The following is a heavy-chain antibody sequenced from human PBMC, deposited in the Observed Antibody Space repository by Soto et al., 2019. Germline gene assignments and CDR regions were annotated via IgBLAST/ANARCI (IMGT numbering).Heavy chain of an antibody. Sequence: EVQLLESGGGLVQPGGSLRLSCAASGFTFSSYAMSWVRQAPGKGLEWVSAISGSGGSTYYADSVKGRFTISRDNSKNTLYLQMNSLRAEDTAVYYCAKNYEITIFGVAPSYGMDVWGQGTTVNVSS. CDR1: GFTFSSYA. D-gene: IGHD3-3*01. V-gene: IGHV3-23*01. CDR3: AKNYEITIFGVAPSYGMDV. CDR2: ISGSGGST. J-gene: IGHJ6*02.